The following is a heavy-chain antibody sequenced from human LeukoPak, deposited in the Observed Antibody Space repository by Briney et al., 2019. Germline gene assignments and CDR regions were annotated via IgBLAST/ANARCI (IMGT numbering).Heavy chain of an antibody. CDR1: GYTFTSYY. Sequence: ASVKVSCKASGYTFTSYYIHWVRQAPGQGLKWMAIINPSGGTTNYAQKFQGRLTMTTDTSTSTVYMDLNSLRSEDTAVYYCARRVTMTTVTGGLNWFDPWGQGTLVTVSS. D-gene: IGHD4-17*01. J-gene: IGHJ5*02. V-gene: IGHV1-46*01. CDR3: ARRVTMTTVTGGLNWFDP. CDR2: INPSGGTT.